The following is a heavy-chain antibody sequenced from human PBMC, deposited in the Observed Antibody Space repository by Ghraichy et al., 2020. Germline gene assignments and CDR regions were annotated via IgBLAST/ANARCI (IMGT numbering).Heavy chain of an antibody. J-gene: IGHJ1*01. CDR2: IYYSGST. D-gene: IGHD3-22*01. CDR1: GGSISSSSYY. CDR3: ARHGPYYDSSGYYPGVYFQH. V-gene: IGHV4-39*01. Sequence: ESLNISCTVSGGSISSSSYYWGWIRQPPGKGLEWIGSIYYSGSTYYNPSLKSRVTISVDTSKNQFSLKLSSVTAADTAVYYCARHGPYYDSSGYYPGVYFQHWGQGTLVTVSS.